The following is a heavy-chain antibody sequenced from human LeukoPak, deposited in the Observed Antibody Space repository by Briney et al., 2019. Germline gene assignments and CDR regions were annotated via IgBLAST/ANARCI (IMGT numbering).Heavy chain of an antibody. CDR3: ATSPAGYSRNWEYYFDQ. J-gene: IGHJ4*02. D-gene: IGHD4-11*01. CDR2: IYPGDSDT. CDR1: GYSFTSYW. V-gene: IGHV5-51*01. Sequence: GESLKISCKGSGYSFTSYWIGWVRQMPGKGLEWMGIIYPGDSDTRYSPSFQGQITISADKSISTAYLQWSSLKASDTAMYFCATSPAGYSRNWEYYFDQWGQGTLVTVSS.